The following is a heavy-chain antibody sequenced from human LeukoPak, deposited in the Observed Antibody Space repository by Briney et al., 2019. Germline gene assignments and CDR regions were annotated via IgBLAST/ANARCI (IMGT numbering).Heavy chain of an antibody. D-gene: IGHD3-3*01. V-gene: IGHV3-21*01. CDR1: GFTFSSYS. J-gene: IGHJ4*02. CDR2: ISSSSSYI. Sequence: GGSLRLSCAASGFTFSSYSMNWVRQAPGEGLEWVSSISSSSSYIYYADSVKGRFTISRDNAKNSLYLQMNSLRAEDTAVYYCARDRYDFWSGYDYWGQGTLVTVSS. CDR3: ARDRYDFWSGYDY.